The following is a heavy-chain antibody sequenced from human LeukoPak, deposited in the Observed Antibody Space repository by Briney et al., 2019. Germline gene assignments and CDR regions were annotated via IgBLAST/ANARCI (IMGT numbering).Heavy chain of an antibody. Sequence: GGSLRLSCAASGFTFSGYWMHWVRQAPGKGLVWVSRIKSDGSTTNYADSVKGRFTISRHNAENNLYLQMNSLRVEDTAVYYCTRRVSTTRWSEPWGQGTLVTVSS. V-gene: IGHV3-74*01. CDR1: GFTFSGYW. D-gene: IGHD2-15*01. CDR3: TRRVSTTRWSEP. J-gene: IGHJ5*02. CDR2: IKSDGSTT.